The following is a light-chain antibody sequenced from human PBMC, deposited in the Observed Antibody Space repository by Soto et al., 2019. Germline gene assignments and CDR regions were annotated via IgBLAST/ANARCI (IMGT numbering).Light chain of an antibody. J-gene: IGLJ1*01. Sequence: QSVLTQPPSVSGAPGQRVTISCTGSSSNIGAGYDVHWYQQLPGTAPKLLIYGNSNRPSGVPDRFSGSKSGTSASLAITGLQAEDEADYYCQSYDSSLSAHYVFGTGTKLTVI. V-gene: IGLV1-40*01. CDR2: GNS. CDR1: SSNIGAGYD. CDR3: QSYDSSLSAHYV.